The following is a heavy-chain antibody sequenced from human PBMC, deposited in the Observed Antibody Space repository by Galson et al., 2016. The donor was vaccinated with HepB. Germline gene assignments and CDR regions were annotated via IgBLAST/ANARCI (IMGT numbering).Heavy chain of an antibody. D-gene: IGHD3-3*02. CDR3: ARELSVSPKRLFDY. CDR1: GDSVSSNSAA. J-gene: IGHJ4*02. CDR2: TYYRSNWYN. V-gene: IGHV6-1*01. Sequence: CAISGDSVSSNSAARNWIRQSPSRGLEWLGRTYYRSNWYNDYAVSVKSRITINPDTSKNQFSLHLNSVTPEDTAVYYCARELSVSPKRLFDYWGQGTLVTVSS.